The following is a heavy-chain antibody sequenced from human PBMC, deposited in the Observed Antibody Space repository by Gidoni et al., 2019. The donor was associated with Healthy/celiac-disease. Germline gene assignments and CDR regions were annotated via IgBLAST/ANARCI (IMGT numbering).Heavy chain of an antibody. CDR1: GGTFSGYT. CDR3: APSRAPYCSGGSCYRDY. CDR2: IIPILGIA. V-gene: IGHV1-69*02. D-gene: IGHD2-15*01. Sequence: QVQLVQSGAEVKKPGSSVKVSCKASGGTFSGYTISWVRQAPGQGLEWMGRIIPILGIANYAQKFQGRVTITADKSTSTAHMELSSLRSEDTAVYYCAPSRAPYCSGGSCYRDYWGQGTLVTVSS. J-gene: IGHJ4*02.